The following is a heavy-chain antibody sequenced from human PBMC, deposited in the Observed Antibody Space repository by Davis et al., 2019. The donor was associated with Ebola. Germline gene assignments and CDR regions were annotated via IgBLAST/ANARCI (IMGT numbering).Heavy chain of an antibody. CDR3: ARDLLYSGYEGGIDY. V-gene: IGHV3-66*01. D-gene: IGHD5-12*01. CDR2: IYSGGST. CDR1: GFTFSSYS. J-gene: IGHJ4*02. Sequence: GESLKISCAASGFTFSSYSMNWVRQAPGKGLEWVSVIYSGGSTYYADSVKGRFTISRHNSKNTLYLQMNSLRAEDTAVYYCARDLLYSGYEGGIDYWGQGTLVTVSS.